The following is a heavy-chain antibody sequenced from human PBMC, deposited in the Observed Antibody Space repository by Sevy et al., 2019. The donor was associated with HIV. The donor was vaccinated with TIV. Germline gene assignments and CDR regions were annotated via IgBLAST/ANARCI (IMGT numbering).Heavy chain of an antibody. D-gene: IGHD3-10*01. V-gene: IGHV4-39*01. CDR3: ARWYGNNFDY. CDR1: GGTISSSSYR. CDR2: IYHTGAA. J-gene: IGHJ4*02. Sequence: SETLSLTCTVSGGTISSSSYRWGWIRQPPGKGLEWVGSIYHTGAADDNPSLKRRVTMSVDTSKNQFSLQVGSVTAADRAVYYCARWYGNNFDYWGQGALVTVSS.